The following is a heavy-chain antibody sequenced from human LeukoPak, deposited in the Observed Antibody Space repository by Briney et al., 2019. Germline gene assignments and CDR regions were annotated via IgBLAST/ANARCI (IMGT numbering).Heavy chain of an antibody. V-gene: IGHV3-11*04. CDR2: ISSSGSTI. CDR3: ARVMDEELGDY. Sequence: PGGSLRLSCAASGFTFSDYYMSWIRQAPGRGLEWVSYISSSGSTIYYAGSVKGRFTISRDNDKYSLYLQMNSLRPEDTAVYYCARVMDEELGDYWGQGTLVTVSS. D-gene: IGHD2-8*01. J-gene: IGHJ4*02. CDR1: GFTFSDYY.